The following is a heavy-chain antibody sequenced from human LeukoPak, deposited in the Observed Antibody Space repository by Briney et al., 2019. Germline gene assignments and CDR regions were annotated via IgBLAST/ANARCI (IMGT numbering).Heavy chain of an antibody. CDR2: IHHSGAT. CDR1: GGSLSGYY. J-gene: IGHJ4*02. D-gene: IGHD5-24*01. Sequence: SETLSLTCAVSGGSLSGYYWSWIRQPPGKGLEWVGEIHHSGATSSNPSLKSRVFISGDTSRNRFSLTLTSVTAADAAVYFCARGNLDGYYFDYWDQGTLVTVSS. CDR3: ARGNLDGYYFDY. V-gene: IGHV4-34*01.